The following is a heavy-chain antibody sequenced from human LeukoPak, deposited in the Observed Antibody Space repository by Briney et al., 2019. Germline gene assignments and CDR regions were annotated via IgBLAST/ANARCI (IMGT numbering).Heavy chain of an antibody. CDR3: ASVPATVTTFYYYYYYMDV. J-gene: IGHJ6*03. D-gene: IGHD4-17*01. V-gene: IGHV3-11*01. Sequence: GGSLRLSCAASGFIFSDYYMSWIRQAPGKGLEWVSYISSSGSTIYYADSLKGRFTISRDNAKNSLYLQVNSLRAEDTAVYYCASVPATVTTFYYYYYYMDVWGKGTTVTVSS. CDR2: ISSSGSTI. CDR1: GFIFSDYY.